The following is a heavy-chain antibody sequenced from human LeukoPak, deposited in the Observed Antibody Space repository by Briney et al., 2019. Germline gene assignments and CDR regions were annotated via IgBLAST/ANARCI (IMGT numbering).Heavy chain of an antibody. J-gene: IGHJ4*02. CDR2: IYYSGST. V-gene: IGHV4-39*07. D-gene: IGHD3-3*01. CDR1: GGSISSSSYY. Sequence: SETLSLTCTVSGGSISSSSYYWGWIRQPPGKGLEWIGSIYYSGSTYYNPSLKSRVTISVDTSKNQFSLKLSSVTAADSAVYYCAKGHISGYYSFDSWGQGTLVAVSS. CDR3: AKGHISGYYSFDS.